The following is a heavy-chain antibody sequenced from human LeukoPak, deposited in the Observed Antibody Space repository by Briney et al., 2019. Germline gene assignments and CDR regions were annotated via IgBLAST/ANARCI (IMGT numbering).Heavy chain of an antibody. Sequence: GGSLRLSCAASGFTFSSYSMNWVRQAPGKGLEGVSYISSSSSTIYYADSVKGRFTISRDNAKNSLYLQMNSLRAEDTAVYYCARVDIVVVPAAPFDYWGQGTLVTVSS. J-gene: IGHJ4*02. CDR1: GFTFSSYS. D-gene: IGHD2-2*03. CDR2: ISSSSSTI. V-gene: IGHV3-48*01. CDR3: ARVDIVVVPAAPFDY.